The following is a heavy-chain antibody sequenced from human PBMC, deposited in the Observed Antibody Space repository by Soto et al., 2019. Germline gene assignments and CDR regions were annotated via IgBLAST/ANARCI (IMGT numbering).Heavy chain of an antibody. CDR1: GYTFTGYY. D-gene: IGHD1-7*01. CDR2: INPNSGGT. V-gene: IGHV1-2*02. J-gene: IGHJ4*02. Sequence: SVKVSCKSSGYTFTGYYMHWVRQAPGQGLEWMGWINPNSGGTNYAQKFQGRVTMTRDTSISTAYMELSRLRSDDTAVYYCAREHWNCGHCDKWVQGTLVAVPS. CDR3: AREHWNCGHCDK.